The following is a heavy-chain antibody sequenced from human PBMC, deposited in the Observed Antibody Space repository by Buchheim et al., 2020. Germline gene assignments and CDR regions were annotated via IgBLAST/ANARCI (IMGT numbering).Heavy chain of an antibody. V-gene: IGHV1-2*06. CDR2: INPNRGGT. Sequence: QVQLVQSGAEVKKPGASVKVSCKASGYTFTGYYMHLVRQAPGQGLEWMGRINPNRGGTNYAKKFQGRVTMTRDTSISTAYMELSRLRSDDTAVYYCAKTTVVTPGLDNWFDPWGQGTL. CDR3: AKTTVVTPGLDNWFDP. CDR1: GYTFTGYY. J-gene: IGHJ5*02. D-gene: IGHD4-23*01.